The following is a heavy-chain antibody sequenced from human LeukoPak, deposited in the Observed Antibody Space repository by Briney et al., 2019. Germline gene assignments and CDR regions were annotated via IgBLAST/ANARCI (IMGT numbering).Heavy chain of an antibody. V-gene: IGHV4-31*03. Sequence: SETLSLTCTVSGGSISSGGYYWSWLRQHPGKGLEWIGYIYYSGSTYYNPSLKSRVTISVDTSKNQFSLKLSSVTAADTAVYYCARATTVPCFDYWGQGTLVSVPT. J-gene: IGHJ4*02. CDR2: IYYSGST. CDR3: ARATTVPCFDY. CDR1: GGSISSGGYY. D-gene: IGHD4-17*01.